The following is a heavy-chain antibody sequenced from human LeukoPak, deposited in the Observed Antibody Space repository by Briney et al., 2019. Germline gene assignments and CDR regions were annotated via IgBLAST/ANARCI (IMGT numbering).Heavy chain of an antibody. CDR1: GGSISSSSYY. D-gene: IGHD3-22*01. CDR3: ATGREYYYGSSGYYRDY. J-gene: IGHJ4*02. Sequence: SETLSLTCTVSGGSISSSSYYWGWIRQPPGKGLEWIGSIYYSGGTYYNPSLKSRVTISVDTSKNQFSLKLSSVTAADTAVYYCATGREYYYGSSGYYRDYWGQGTLVTVSS. CDR2: IYYSGGT. V-gene: IGHV4-39*01.